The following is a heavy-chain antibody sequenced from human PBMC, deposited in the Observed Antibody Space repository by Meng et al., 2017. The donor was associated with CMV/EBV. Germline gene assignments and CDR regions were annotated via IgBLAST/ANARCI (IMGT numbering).Heavy chain of an antibody. Sequence: ASVKVSCRASGYTFTSYGISWVRQAPGQGLEWMGWISAYNGNTNYAQKLQGRVTMTTDTSTSTAYMELRSLRSDDTAVYYCARGGIRYPYYYGMDVWGQGTTVTVSS. CDR2: ISAYNGNT. D-gene: IGHD3-9*01. V-gene: IGHV1-18*01. CDR3: ARGGIRYPYYYGMDV. CDR1: GYTFTSYG. J-gene: IGHJ6*02.